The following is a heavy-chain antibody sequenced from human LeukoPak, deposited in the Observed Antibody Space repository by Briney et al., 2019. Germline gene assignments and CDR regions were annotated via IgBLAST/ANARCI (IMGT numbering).Heavy chain of an antibody. J-gene: IGHJ4*02. D-gene: IGHD4-17*01. CDR1: NDSLTSASYY. Sequence: PSQTLSLTCTVSNDSLTSASYYWSWIRQPAGKGLEWIGRIFASGSTNYNPSLKSRVTISVDTSKNQFSLKLSSVTAADTAVYYCARDRTTVYDYWGQGTLVTVSS. CDR3: ARDRTTVYDY. CDR2: IFASGST. V-gene: IGHV4-61*02.